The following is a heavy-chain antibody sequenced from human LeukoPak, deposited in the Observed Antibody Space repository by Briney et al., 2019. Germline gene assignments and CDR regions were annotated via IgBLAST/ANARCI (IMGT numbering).Heavy chain of an antibody. CDR3: AREGLVATFGVVDYYYYMDV. V-gene: IGHV1-18*01. CDR1: GYTFTSYG. Sequence: ASVKVSCKASGYTFTSYGISWVRQAPGQGLEWMGWISAYNGNTNYAQKLQGRVTMTTDTSTSTAYMELRSLRSDDTAVYYCAREGLVATFGVVDYYYYMDVWGKGTTVTVSS. D-gene: IGHD3-3*01. J-gene: IGHJ6*03. CDR2: ISAYNGNT.